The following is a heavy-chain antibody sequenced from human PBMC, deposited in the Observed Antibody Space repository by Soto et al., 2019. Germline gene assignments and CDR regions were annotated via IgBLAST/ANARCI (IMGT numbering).Heavy chain of an antibody. CDR3: ARGSGRI. Sequence: QVQLQQWGAGLLKPSETLSLTCAVDGGFFSGYYWSWIRQPPGNGLEWIGEINHSGSTNYNPSLKSRVTISVDTSKNQFSLKLSSVTAADTAVYYCARGSGRIWGQGTMVTVSS. J-gene: IGHJ3*02. CDR1: GGFFSGYY. CDR2: INHSGST. V-gene: IGHV4-34*01. D-gene: IGHD1-26*01.